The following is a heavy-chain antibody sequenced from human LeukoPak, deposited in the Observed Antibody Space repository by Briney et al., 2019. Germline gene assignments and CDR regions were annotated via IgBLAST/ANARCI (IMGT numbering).Heavy chain of an antibody. Sequence: SETLSLTCTVSGGSISSYYWSWIRQPPGKGLEWIGYIYYSGSTNYNPSLKSRVTISVDTSKNQFSLKLSSVTAADTAVYYCARGGNDFWSGPPDAFDIWGQGTMVTVSS. D-gene: IGHD3-3*01. CDR1: GGSISSYY. V-gene: IGHV4-59*01. J-gene: IGHJ3*02. CDR3: ARGGNDFWSGPPDAFDI. CDR2: IYYSGST.